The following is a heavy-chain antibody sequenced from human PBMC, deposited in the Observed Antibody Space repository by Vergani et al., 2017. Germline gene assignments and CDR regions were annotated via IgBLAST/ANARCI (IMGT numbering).Heavy chain of an antibody. Sequence: QVKLQESGPGLVKPSETLSLTCTVSGASVNSYYWSWIRQPPGKGLEWMGYVSFRGATLYDPSVKGRMTISLNTSSNQFSLYLTSVTAADTAVYYCARSRIDYGAGSPDYWGQGTLVTVSS. CDR2: VSFRGAT. CDR1: GASVNSYY. V-gene: IGHV4-59*02. J-gene: IGHJ4*02. CDR3: ARSRIDYGAGSPDY. D-gene: IGHD3-10*01.